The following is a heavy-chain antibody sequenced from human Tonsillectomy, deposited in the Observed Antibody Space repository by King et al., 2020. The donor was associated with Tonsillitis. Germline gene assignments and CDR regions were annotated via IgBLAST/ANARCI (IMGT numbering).Heavy chain of an antibody. V-gene: IGHV3-74*01. Sequence: VQLVESGGGLVQPGGSLRLSCAASGFTFSSYWMHWVRHAPGKGLVWVSRIKSDGSSTNYADSVKGRFTISRDNAKNTLYLQMNSLRAEDTAVYYCVRNEVGATTSLFDYWGQGTLVTVSS. J-gene: IGHJ4*02. CDR3: VRNEVGATTSLFDY. D-gene: IGHD1-26*01. CDR2: IKSDGSST. CDR1: GFTFSSYW.